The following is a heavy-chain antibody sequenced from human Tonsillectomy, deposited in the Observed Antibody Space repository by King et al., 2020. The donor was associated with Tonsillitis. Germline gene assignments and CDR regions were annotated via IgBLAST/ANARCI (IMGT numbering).Heavy chain of an antibody. V-gene: IGHV3-33*05. CDR1: GFTFSSYG. CDR3: ASLGSYGYSGYFYY. CDR2: ISYDGSNK. J-gene: IGHJ4*02. D-gene: IGHD5-18*01. Sequence: VQLVGSGGGVVQPGRSLRLSCAASGFTFSSYGMHWVRQAPGKGLEWVAVISYDGSNKYYADSVKGRFTISRDTSKNTLYLQMNSLRAEDTAVYYCASLGSYGYSGYFYYLGQGTLVTVSS.